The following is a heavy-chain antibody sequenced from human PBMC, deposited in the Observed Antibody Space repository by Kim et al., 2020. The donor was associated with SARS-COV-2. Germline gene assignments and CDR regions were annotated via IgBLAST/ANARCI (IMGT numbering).Heavy chain of an antibody. CDR3: AKFPSDRIVPFLNYFDS. D-gene: IGHD1-26*01. CDR2: ISGYSHGRVT. J-gene: IGHJ4*02. V-gene: IGHV3-23*01. CDR1: GFVFSSHT. Sequence: GGSLRLSCAASGFVFSSHTMAWVRQPPGRGLQWISIISGYSHGRVTYYADSVKGRFTISRDDSKNTLYLQLNSLGAEDTAVYYCAKFPSDRIVPFLNYFDSWGQGTLVTVSS.